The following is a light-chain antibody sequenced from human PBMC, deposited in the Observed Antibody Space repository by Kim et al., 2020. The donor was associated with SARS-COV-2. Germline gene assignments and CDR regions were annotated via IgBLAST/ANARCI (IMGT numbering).Light chain of an antibody. CDR3: QQYKSYPPT. Sequence: ASIGDRVNITCRASQDVNIYLAWFQQRPGKAPQSLIYAASSLQTGVPSKFSGSGSKTDFTLTIVNLQPEDFAIYYCQQYKSYPPTFGQGTRLEIK. CDR2: AAS. V-gene: IGKV1-16*02. CDR1: QDVNIY. J-gene: IGKJ5*01.